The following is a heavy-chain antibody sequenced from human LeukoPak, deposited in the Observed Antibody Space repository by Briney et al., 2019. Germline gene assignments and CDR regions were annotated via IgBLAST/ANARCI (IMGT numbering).Heavy chain of an antibody. J-gene: IGHJ4*02. CDR2: IGKDGSEK. D-gene: IGHD3-16*02. CDR1: GFTFTNRW. Sequence: PGGSLRLSCAASGFTFTNRWMNWVRQAPGKGLEWVAKIGKDGSEKNYVDSVKGRFTISRDNAKSSLYLQMNSLRAEDMAVYYCVREGDYVWGDYRSLDYWGQGTLVTVSS. CDR3: VREGDYVWGDYRSLDY. V-gene: IGHV3-7*01.